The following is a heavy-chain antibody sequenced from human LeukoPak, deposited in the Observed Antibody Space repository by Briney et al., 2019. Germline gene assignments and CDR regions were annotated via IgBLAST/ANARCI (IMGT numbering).Heavy chain of an antibody. J-gene: IGHJ5*02. CDR3: ARGLNLYCSSTSCYAGRNNWFDP. CDR1: GGSISSYY. V-gene: IGHV4-59*01. D-gene: IGHD2-2*01. CDR2: IYYSGST. Sequence: SETLSLTCTVSGGSISSYYRSWIRQPPGKGLEWIGYIYYSGSTNYNPSLRSRVTISVDTSKNQFSLKLSSVTAADTAVYYCARGLNLYCSSTSCYAGRNNWFDPWGQGTLVTVSS.